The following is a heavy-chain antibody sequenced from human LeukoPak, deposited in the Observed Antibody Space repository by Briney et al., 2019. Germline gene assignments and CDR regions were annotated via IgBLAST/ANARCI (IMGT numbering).Heavy chain of an antibody. J-gene: IGHJ4*02. V-gene: IGHV1-18*01. CDR1: GGTFSSYA. CDR3: AREHSSSWDQFDY. Sequence: ASVKVTSKASGGTFSSYAISSVRHAPGQGLEWRGWFNPDNGNTNYAQQVQGRVTMTADTSTSTSYMEQRSLRSDDTAVYYCAREHSSSWDQFDYWGQGTLVTVSS. CDR2: FNPDNGNT. D-gene: IGHD6-13*01.